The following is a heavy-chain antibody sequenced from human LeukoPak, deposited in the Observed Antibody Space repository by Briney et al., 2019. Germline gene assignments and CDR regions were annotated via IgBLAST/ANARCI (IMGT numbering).Heavy chain of an antibody. CDR3: TRLGIAAAGTYYFDY. V-gene: IGHV3-49*04. D-gene: IGHD6-13*01. J-gene: IGHJ4*02. CDR2: IRSKAYGGTT. Sequence: PGRSLRLSCTASGFTFGDYAMSWVRQAPGEGLEWVGFIRSKAYGGTTEYAASVKGRFTISRDDSKSIAYLQMNSLKTEDTAVYYCTRLGIAAAGTYYFDYWGQGTLVTVSS. CDR1: GFTFGDYA.